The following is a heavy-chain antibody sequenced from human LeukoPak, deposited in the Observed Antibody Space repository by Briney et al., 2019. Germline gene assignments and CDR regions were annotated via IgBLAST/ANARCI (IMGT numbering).Heavy chain of an antibody. V-gene: IGHV1-2*02. CDR2: INPNSGGT. CDR1: GYTFTGYY. CDR3: ARSQGIAAAGNFDY. Sequence: ASVTVSCKASGYTFTGYYMHWVRQAPGQGLEGVGWINPNSGGTNYAQKFQGRVTMTRDTSISTAYMELSRLRSDDTAVYYCARSQGIAAAGNFDYWGQGTLVTVSS. D-gene: IGHD6-13*01. J-gene: IGHJ4*02.